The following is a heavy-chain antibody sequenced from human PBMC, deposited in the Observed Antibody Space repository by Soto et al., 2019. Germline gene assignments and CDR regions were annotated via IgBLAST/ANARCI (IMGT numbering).Heavy chain of an antibody. CDR3: ARDKFYQRTDAFDI. CDR1: GYAFTRYG. CDR2: INPSGGST. Sequence: ASVKVSCKASGYAFTRYGISWVRQAPGQGLEWMGIINPSGGSTSYAQKFQGRVTMTRDTSTSTVYMELSSLRSEDTAVYYCARDKFYQRTDAFDIWGQGTMVTVSS. V-gene: IGHV1-46*01. J-gene: IGHJ3*02. D-gene: IGHD2-2*01.